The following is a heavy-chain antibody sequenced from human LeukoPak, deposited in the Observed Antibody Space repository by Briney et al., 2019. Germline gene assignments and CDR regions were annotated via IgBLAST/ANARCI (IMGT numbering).Heavy chain of an antibody. Sequence: GGSLRLSCAASGFTFSSYAMHWVRQAPGKGLEWVAVISYDGSNKHYADSVKGRFTISRDNSKNTLYLQMNSLRAEDTAVYYCARDNSGNYYMDVWGKGTTVTVSS. V-gene: IGHV3-30-3*01. CDR2: ISYDGSNK. D-gene: IGHD5-12*01. CDR3: ARDNSGNYYMDV. CDR1: GFTFSSYA. J-gene: IGHJ6*03.